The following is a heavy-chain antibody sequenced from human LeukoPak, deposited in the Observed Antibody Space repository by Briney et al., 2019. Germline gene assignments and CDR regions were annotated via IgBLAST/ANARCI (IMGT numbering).Heavy chain of an antibody. CDR1: GFTFGGYG. V-gene: IGHV3-30*18. Sequence: GGSLRLSCAASGFTFGGYGMHWVRQAPGKGLDWVAVISNDGSKKHYADSVKGRFTISRDNSKNTLSLQVSSLRTEDTAVYYCAKDRYSYAFEYSDSWGQGTLVTVSS. D-gene: IGHD5-18*01. J-gene: IGHJ4*02. CDR2: ISNDGSKK. CDR3: AKDRYSYAFEYSDS.